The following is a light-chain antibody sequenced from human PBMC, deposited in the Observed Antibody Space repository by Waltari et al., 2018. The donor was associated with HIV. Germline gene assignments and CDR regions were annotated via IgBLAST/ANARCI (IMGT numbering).Light chain of an antibody. CDR2: CAS. CDR3: HQYGSSFWT. V-gene: IGKV3-20*01. Sequence: EIVLTQSPGTLSLSPGDRATLSCMTSETIKSTYLSWYQQRGDQAPRLLIYCASSRAPGIPERFSGIGSKTDFNLTINRLEPEDFATYYCHQYGSSFWTFGQGTKV. CDR1: ETIKSTY. J-gene: IGKJ1*01.